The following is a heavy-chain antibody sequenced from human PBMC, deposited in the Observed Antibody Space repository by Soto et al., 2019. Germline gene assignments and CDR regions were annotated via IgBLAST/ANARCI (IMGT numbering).Heavy chain of an antibody. CDR3: TRLATGSGSYRGY. CDR2: IRSKANSYAT. Sequence: EVQLVESGGGLVQPGGSLKLSCAASGLTFSGSAMHWVRQASGKWLEWVGRIRSKANSYATAYAASVKGRFTISRDDSKNTAYLQMNSLKTEDTAVYYCTRLATGSGSYRGYWGQGTLVTVSS. D-gene: IGHD3-10*01. CDR1: GLTFSGSA. V-gene: IGHV3-73*02. J-gene: IGHJ4*02.